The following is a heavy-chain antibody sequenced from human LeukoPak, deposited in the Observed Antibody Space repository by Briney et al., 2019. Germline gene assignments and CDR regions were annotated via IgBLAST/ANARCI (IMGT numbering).Heavy chain of an antibody. V-gene: IGHV3-74*01. D-gene: IGHD6-13*01. CDR1: GFTFSSYW. CDR2: INSDGSST. J-gene: IGHJ5*02. Sequence: GGSLRLSCAASGFTFSSYWMHWVRQAPGKGLVWVSRINSDGSSTSYADSVKGRFTISRDNAKNTLYLQMNSLRAEDTAVYYCARAAFGGYSSSWFPKNWFDPWGQGTLVTVSS. CDR3: ARAAFGGYSSSWFPKNWFDP.